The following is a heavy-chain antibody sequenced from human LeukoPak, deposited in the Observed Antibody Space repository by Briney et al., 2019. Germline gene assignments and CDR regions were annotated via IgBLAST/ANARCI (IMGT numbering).Heavy chain of an antibody. V-gene: IGHV3-33*01. CDR3: ARGRYCSSTSCYLGYYYYMDV. CDR1: GFTFSSYG. CDR2: IWYDGSNK. J-gene: IGHJ6*03. D-gene: IGHD2-2*01. Sequence: GRSLRLSCAASGFTFSSYGMHWVRQAPGKGLEWVAVIWYDGSNKYYADSVKGRFTISRDNSKNTLYLQMNSLRAEDTAVYYCARGRYCSSTSCYLGYYYYMDVWGKGTTVTVSS.